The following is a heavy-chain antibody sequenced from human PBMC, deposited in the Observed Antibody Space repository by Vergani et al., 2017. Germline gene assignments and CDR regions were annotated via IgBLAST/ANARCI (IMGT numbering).Heavy chain of an antibody. CDR2: IYYSGST. J-gene: IGHJ4*02. V-gene: IGHV4-39*07. D-gene: IGHD3-22*01. CDR3: ARDIPPSFYYDSSGYLGFDY. CDR1: GGSISSSSYY. Sequence: QLQLQESGPGLVKPSETLSLTCTVSGGSISSSSYYWGWIRQPPGKGLEWIGSIYYSGSTYYNPSLKSRVTISVATSKNQFSLKLSSVTAADTAVYYCARDIPPSFYYDSSGYLGFDYWGQGTLVTVSS.